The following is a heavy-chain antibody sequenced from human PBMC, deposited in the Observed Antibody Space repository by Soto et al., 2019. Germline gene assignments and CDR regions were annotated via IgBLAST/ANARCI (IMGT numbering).Heavy chain of an antibody. J-gene: IGHJ4*02. CDR2: IYNGGTT. Sequence: QVQLQESGPGLVKPSQTLALTCTVSGGSINTVTSYWSWIRQSPAKGLEWIGHIYNGGTTYNNPSLTSRGTISVDTSHNQFSLKLRSVSAADTAVYSCAIGPSGDKVDYWGQGTLVPVSS. V-gene: IGHV4-30-4*01. CDR3: AIGPSGDKVDY. CDR1: GGSINTVTSY. D-gene: IGHD7-27*01.